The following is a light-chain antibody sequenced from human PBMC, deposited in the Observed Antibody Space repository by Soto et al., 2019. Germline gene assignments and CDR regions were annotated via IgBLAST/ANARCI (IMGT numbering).Light chain of an antibody. CDR3: FSYTRSSTWI. Sequence: QSVLTQPASVSGSPGQSITISCTGTTNDIGGFNAVSWYRRHSGTARRLLIYEVTNRPSGVSDRFSGSKSGITASLTISGLQADDEADYFCFSYTRSSTWIFGGGTKVTVL. CDR2: EVT. V-gene: IGLV2-14*01. J-gene: IGLJ2*01. CDR1: TNDIGGFNA.